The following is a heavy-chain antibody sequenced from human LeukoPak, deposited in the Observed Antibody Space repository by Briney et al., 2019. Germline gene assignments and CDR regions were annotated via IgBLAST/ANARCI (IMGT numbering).Heavy chain of an antibody. D-gene: IGHD5-12*01. V-gene: IGHV3-11*04. J-gene: IGHJ4*02. CDR3: ARRQRYSGYELDY. CDR1: GFTFSDYY. Sequence: SGGSLRLSCAASGFTFSDYYMSWIRQAPGKGLEWVSYISSSGSTIYYADSVKGRFTISRDNAKNSLYLQMNSLRAEDTAVYYCARRQRYSGYELDYWGQGTLVTVSS. CDR2: ISSSGSTI.